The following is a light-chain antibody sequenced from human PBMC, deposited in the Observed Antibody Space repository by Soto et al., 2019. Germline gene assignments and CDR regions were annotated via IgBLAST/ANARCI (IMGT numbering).Light chain of an antibody. V-gene: IGKV1-39*01. J-gene: IGKJ2*03. CDR3: QQSNSTPSS. Sequence: DIQMTQSPSSLSASVGERVTITCRASQSISSYLDWYQQKPGNAPKLLIYAASSTQSGVPTRFSGSGSGTDSTLTISILQPEDFATYYWQQSNSTPSSFGQGTKLEIK. CDR2: AAS. CDR1: QSISSY.